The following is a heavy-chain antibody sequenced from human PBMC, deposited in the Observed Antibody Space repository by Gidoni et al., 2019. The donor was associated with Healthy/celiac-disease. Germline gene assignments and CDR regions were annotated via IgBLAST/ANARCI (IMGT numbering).Heavy chain of an antibody. J-gene: IGHJ4*02. CDR3: AREGAVAGTGPFFDY. CDR2: IYGGGST. D-gene: IGHD6-19*01. CDR1: AFTVRGNY. V-gene: IGHV3-66*01. Sequence: EVQLVASGGGLVQPGGSLRRPAAASAFTVRGNYRGWVRQAPGKGLESVSVIYGGGSTYYADTVKGRFTIARDNSKNTLYLQRNSLRAEDTAVYYCAREGAVAGTGPFFDYWGQGTLVTVSS.